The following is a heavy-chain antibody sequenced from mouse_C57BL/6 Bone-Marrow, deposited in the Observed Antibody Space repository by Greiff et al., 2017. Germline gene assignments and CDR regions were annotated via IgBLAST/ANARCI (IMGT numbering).Heavy chain of an antibody. D-gene: IGHD2-2*01. CDR3: APGVTTPYYFDY. CDR2: INPSTGGT. CDR1: GYSFTGYY. Sequence: EVQLVESGPELVKPGASVKISCKASGYSFTGYYMNWVKQSPEKSLEWIGEINPSTGGTTYNQKFKAKATLTVDKSSSTAYMQLKSLTSEDSAVYYCAPGVTTPYYFDYWGQGTTLTVSS. V-gene: IGHV1-42*01. J-gene: IGHJ2*01.